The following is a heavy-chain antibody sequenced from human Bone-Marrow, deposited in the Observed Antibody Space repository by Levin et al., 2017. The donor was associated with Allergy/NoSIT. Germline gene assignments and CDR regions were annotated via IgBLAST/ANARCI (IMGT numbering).Heavy chain of an antibody. J-gene: IGHJ4*02. D-gene: IGHD6-19*01. CDR2: ISSSTIYT. Sequence: NAGGSLRLSCAASGFTFSDYYMSWIRQAPGKGLEWVSYISSSTIYTNYADSVKGRFTISRDNAKNSLYLQMNSLRAEDTAVYYCARGLNSGWFDYWGQGTLVTVSS. V-gene: IGHV3-11*05. CDR1: GFTFSDYY. CDR3: ARGLNSGWFDY.